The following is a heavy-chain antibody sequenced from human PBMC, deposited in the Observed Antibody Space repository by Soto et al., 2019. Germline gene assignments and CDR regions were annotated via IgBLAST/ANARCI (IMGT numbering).Heavy chain of an antibody. CDR2: INQDGSEK. CDR3: AGDPSPNPYCSGGSCYSEDYYFDY. CDR1: GFTFSSYS. V-gene: IGHV3-7*01. Sequence: GGSLRLSCAASGFTFSSYSMNWVRQAPGKGLEWVASINQDGSEKYYVDSVKGRFTISRDNAKNSLYLQMNSLRAEDTAVYYCAGDPSPNPYCSGGSCYSEDYYFDYWGQGTLVTVSS. D-gene: IGHD2-15*01. J-gene: IGHJ4*02.